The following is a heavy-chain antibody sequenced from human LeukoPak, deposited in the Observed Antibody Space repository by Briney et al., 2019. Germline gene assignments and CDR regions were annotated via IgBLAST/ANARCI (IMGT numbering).Heavy chain of an antibody. CDR2: IYYSWST. V-gene: IGHV4-59*08. Sequence: PSETLSLTCTVSGGSISSYYWSWIRQPPGKGLECIGYIYYSWSTSYNPPLNSRVTISLDTSKNQFSLNLSSVTAADTAVYYCARRESSGFFDYWGQGTLVTVSS. D-gene: IGHD6-19*01. J-gene: IGHJ4*02. CDR1: GGSISSYY. CDR3: ARRESSGFFDY.